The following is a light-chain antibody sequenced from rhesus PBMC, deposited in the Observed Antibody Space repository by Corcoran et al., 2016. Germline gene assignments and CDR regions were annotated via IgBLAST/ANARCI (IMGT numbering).Light chain of an antibody. CDR3: YQHSSGYS. J-gene: IGKJ2*01. Sequence: QVILTQSPATLSLSPGERATLSCRASQSVSSYLTWYQQKPGQAPRLLMYCASRRATGIPDRFSGSGSGTDCTLTISSLEPEDVGVYHCYQHSSGYSFGQGTKVEIK. CDR1: QSVSSY. CDR2: CAS. V-gene: IGKV3-10*01.